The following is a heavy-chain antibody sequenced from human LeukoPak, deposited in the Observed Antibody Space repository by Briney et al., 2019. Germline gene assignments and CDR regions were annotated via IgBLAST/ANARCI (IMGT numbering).Heavy chain of an antibody. CDR3: ARDPRPRGGWFYFDY. J-gene: IGHJ4*02. V-gene: IGHV4-4*02. CDR1: GDSISSGNY. CDR2: IYQGGIT. Sequence: SETLSLTCGVSGDSISSGNYWNWVRQPPGKGLDWIGDIYQGGITNYNPSLKRRVTMSVDKSKNEFSLKLDSVTAADTAVYYCARDPRPRGGWFYFDYWGQGILVTASS. D-gene: IGHD6-19*01.